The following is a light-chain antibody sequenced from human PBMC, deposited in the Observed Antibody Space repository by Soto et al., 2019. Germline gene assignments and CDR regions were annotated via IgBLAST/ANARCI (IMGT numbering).Light chain of an antibody. Sequence: EFVLTQSPGTLSLSPGERATLSCRASQSISSSFLAWYQQKPGQAPRLLIYGASSRGTGIPDRFSGSGSGTDFTLTISRLEPEDFAVYYCQRYSSLPPFTFGVGTKVEIK. J-gene: IGKJ4*01. CDR1: QSISSSF. CDR3: QRYSSLPPFT. V-gene: IGKV3-20*01. CDR2: GAS.